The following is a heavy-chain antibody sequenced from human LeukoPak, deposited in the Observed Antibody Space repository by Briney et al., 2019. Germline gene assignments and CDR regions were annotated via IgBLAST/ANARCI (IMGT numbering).Heavy chain of an antibody. D-gene: IGHD2-2*02. CDR2: ISGSGAST. CDR3: AKGSRGYTNYYFDY. CDR1: GLTFSNYA. V-gene: IGHV3-23*01. Sequence: GSLRLSCTASGLTFSNYATTWVRQAPGKGLEWVSTISGSGASTFYADSVRGRFITSKDIPSNTVYLQMNSLRAEDTAVYYCAKGSRGYTNYYFDYWGQGTLVTVSS. J-gene: IGHJ4*02.